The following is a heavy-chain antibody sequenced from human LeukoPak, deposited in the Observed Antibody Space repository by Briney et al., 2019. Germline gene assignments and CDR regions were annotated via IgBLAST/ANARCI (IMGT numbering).Heavy chain of an antibody. V-gene: IGHV1-18*01. J-gene: IGHJ4*02. CDR2: ISAYNGNT. CDR1: GYTFTSYG. CDR3: ATDLGSWHDY. Sequence: EASVKVSCKASGYTFTSYGISWVRQAPGQGLEWMGWISAYNGNTNYAQKFQGRVTMTEDTSTDTAYMELSSLRSEDTAVYYCATDLGSWHDYWGQGTLVTVSS. D-gene: IGHD2-15*01.